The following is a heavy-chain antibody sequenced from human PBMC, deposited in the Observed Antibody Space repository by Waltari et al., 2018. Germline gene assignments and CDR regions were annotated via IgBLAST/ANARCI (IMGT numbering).Heavy chain of an antibody. Sequence: VQLVESGGSVVQPGRSLSLSCAASGFPFSNYGMHWVRQAPGKGLEWVALISYDGSNKYSDSVKGRFTISRDNSKNTVDLQMNSLRAEDTAVYYCANGLCGGNCYTLFHWGQGTLVTVSS. CDR1: GFPFSNYG. V-gene: IGHV3-30*18. CDR2: ISYDGSNK. D-gene: IGHD2-15*01. CDR3: ANGLCGGNCYTLFH. J-gene: IGHJ4*02.